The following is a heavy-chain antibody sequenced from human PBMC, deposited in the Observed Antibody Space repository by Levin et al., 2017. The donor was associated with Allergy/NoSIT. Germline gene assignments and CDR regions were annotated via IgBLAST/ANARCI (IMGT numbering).Heavy chain of an antibody. CDR2: INPSGGST. V-gene: IGHV1-46*01. CDR3: ARGVAARLLHYYDYYMDV. Sequence: PGGSLRLSCKASGYTFTSYYMHWVRQAPGQGLEWMGIINPSGGSTSYAQKFQGRVTMTRDTSTSTVYMELSSLRSEDTAVYYWARGVAARLLHYYDYYMDVWGKGTTVTVSS. D-gene: IGHD6-6*01. J-gene: IGHJ6*03. CDR1: GYTFTSYY.